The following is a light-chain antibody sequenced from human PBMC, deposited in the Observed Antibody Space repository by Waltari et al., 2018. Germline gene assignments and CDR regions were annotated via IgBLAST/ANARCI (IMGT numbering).Light chain of an antibody. CDR3: CSYGGSSTPVV. CDR1: SSDVGGYNL. J-gene: IGLJ2*01. V-gene: IGLV2-23*02. Sequence: QSALTQPASVSGSPGQSITISCTGTSSDVGGYNLVSWYQQHPGKAPKLMIYEFSKWPSGVSNRFSGSKSGNTASLTISGLQADDEADYYCCSYGGSSTPVVFGGGTKLTVL. CDR2: EFS.